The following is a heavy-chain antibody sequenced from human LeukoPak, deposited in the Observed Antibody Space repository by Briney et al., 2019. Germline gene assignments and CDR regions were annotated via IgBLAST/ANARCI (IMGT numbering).Heavy chain of an antibody. D-gene: IGHD6-19*01. J-gene: IGHJ4*02. CDR3: VRGGWSVDY. CDR1: GFSFNTYW. Sequence: GGSLRLSCAVSGFSFNTYWMSWVRQALGKGLEWVANIKQDGSEKHYVDSVKGRFAISRDNAKNSLYLQMNGLRAEDTAVYYCVRGGWSVDYWGQGTLVTVSS. V-gene: IGHV3-7*01. CDR2: IKQDGSEK.